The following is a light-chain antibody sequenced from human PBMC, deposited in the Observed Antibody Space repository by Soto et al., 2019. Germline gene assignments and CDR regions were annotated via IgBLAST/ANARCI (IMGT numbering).Light chain of an antibody. J-gene: IGKJ4*01. CDR1: QSVRSW. Sequence: DIQMTQSPATLSASVGDRVTITCRARQSVRSWLAWYQQKPGTAPKLLIFDASRLESGVPSRFSGSASGTEFTLTISSLQPDDFETYYCQQYDNYPLTFGGGTKVDIK. CDR3: QQYDNYPLT. V-gene: IGKV1-5*01. CDR2: DAS.